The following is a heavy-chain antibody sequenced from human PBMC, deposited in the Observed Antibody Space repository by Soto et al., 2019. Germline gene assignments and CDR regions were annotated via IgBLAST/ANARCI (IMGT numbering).Heavy chain of an antibody. CDR3: AREVVAAARGRDYYGMDV. D-gene: IGHD2-15*01. CDR2: IYYSGST. V-gene: IGHV4-30-4*01. Sequence: QVQLQESGPGLVKPSQTLSLTCTVSGGSISSGDYYWSWIRQPPGKGLEWIGYIYYSGSTYYNPSLKSRVTISVDTSKNQFALKLSSVTAADTAVYYCAREVVAAARGRDYYGMDVWGQGTTVTVSS. CDR1: GGSISSGDYY. J-gene: IGHJ6*02.